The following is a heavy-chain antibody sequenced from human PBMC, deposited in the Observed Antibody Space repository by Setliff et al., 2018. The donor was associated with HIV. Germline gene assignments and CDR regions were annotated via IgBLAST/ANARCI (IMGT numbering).Heavy chain of an antibody. CDR1: GFIVSSNY. Sequence: PGGSLRLSCAVSGFIVSSNYMSWVRQAPGKGLEWVSLFYSGGGTYYADSVKSRFTISRDNSKNTLYLQMSSLRPEDTAVYYCARVGEMATIGYSYYYMDVWGKGTTVTVSS. J-gene: IGHJ6*03. D-gene: IGHD5-12*01. V-gene: IGHV3-66*02. CDR3: ARVGEMATIGYSYYYMDV. CDR2: FYSGGGT.